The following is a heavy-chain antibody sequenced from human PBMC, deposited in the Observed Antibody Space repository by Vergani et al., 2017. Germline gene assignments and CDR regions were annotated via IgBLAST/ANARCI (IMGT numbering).Heavy chain of an antibody. Sequence: EVQLMESGGGLVQPGGSLRLSCAASGFTFSACPMTWVRQAPGKGLEWVSAISARYPSTYYADSVKGRFTISRDNSKNMLYLQMNSLRAEDTAVYYCVRVFYSSGSYVFFVWGQGTLVTVSS. CDR3: VRVFYSSGSYVFFV. CDR1: GFTFSACP. CDR2: ISARYPST. D-gene: IGHD6-19*01. J-gene: IGHJ4*02. V-gene: IGHV3-23*01.